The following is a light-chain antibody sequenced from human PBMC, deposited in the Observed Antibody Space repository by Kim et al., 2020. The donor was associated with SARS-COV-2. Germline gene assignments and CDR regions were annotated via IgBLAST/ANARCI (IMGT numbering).Light chain of an antibody. V-gene: IGLV3-1*01. CDR2: EDR. J-gene: IGLJ2*01. CDR1: KLGNKH. Sequence: SYELTQPPSVSVSPGQTASITCSGDKLGNKHVFWYHQKPGQSPMLVIYEDRKRPSGIPDRFSGSNSGNTATLTISGTQAMDEADYYCQAWDRSAGNVVFGGGTQLTVL. CDR3: QAWDRSAGNVV.